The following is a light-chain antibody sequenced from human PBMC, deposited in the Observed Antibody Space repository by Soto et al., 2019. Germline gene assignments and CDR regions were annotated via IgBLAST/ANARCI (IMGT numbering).Light chain of an antibody. V-gene: IGKV1-39*01. CDR1: KTISGY. CDR2: AAS. J-gene: IGKJ4*01. CDR3: QQSYTTQLT. Sequence: IHMTHSPSSLSSSVVDRVTIACRASKTISGYLNWYQQKPGKAPELLIYAASYLGNGVQSRFSGSGSGTYFTLNISSLQPEDLATYYCQQSYTTQLTFGGGTKVDIK.